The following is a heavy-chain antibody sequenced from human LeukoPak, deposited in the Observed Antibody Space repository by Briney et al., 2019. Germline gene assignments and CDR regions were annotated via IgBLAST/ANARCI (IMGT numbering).Heavy chain of an antibody. CDR2: ISYDGSNK. Sequence: GGSLRLSCAASGFTFSSYAMHWVRQAPGKGLEWVAVISYDGSNKYYADSVKGRFTISRDNSKNTLYLQMNSLRAEDTAVYYCARDKSGMDVWGQGTTVTVSS. J-gene: IGHJ6*02. CDR3: ARDKSGMDV. V-gene: IGHV3-30-3*01. CDR1: GFTFSSYA.